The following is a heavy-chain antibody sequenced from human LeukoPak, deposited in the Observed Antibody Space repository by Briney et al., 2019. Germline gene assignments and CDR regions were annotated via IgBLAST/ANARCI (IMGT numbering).Heavy chain of an antibody. V-gene: IGHV3-23*01. CDR1: GFTFSSYA. CDR2: ISGSGGST. CDR3: AKDDVYYDSFDY. J-gene: IGHJ4*02. Sequence: PGGSLRLSCAGSGFTFSSYAMSWVRQAPGKGLEWVSGISGSGGSTNYADSVKGRFTISRDNSKNTLYLQMNSLRAEDTAVYYCAKDDVYYDSFDYWGQGTLVTVSS. D-gene: IGHD3-22*01.